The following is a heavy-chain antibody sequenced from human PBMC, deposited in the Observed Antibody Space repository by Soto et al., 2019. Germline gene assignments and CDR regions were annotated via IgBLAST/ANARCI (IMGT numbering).Heavy chain of an antibody. CDR1: GFTFSTYS. D-gene: IGHD2-2*01. J-gene: IGHJ4*02. CDR2: ITGSGSHM. Sequence: GGSLRLACAASGFTFSTYSMTWVRQAPGKGLEWVSSITGSGSHMYYADSVKGRFIISRDNGKNSLYLQMNSLRAEDTAVYYCARGESIVIVPAANDFWGQGTLVTVSS. CDR3: ARGESIVIVPAANDF. V-gene: IGHV3-21*04.